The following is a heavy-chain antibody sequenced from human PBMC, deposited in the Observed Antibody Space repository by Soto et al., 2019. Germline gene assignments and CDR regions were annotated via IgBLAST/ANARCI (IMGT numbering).Heavy chain of an antibody. CDR1: GFSLSTSGMC. Sequence: VSGPTLVNPTQTLTLTCTFSGFSLSTSGMCVSWIRQPPGKALEWLARIDWDDDKYYSTSLKTRLTISKDISKNQVVLTMTNMDPVDTATYYCARMTTVTQHFDYWGQGTLVTVSS. V-gene: IGHV2-70*11. CDR3: ARMTTVTQHFDY. J-gene: IGHJ4*02. D-gene: IGHD4-17*01. CDR2: IDWDDDK.